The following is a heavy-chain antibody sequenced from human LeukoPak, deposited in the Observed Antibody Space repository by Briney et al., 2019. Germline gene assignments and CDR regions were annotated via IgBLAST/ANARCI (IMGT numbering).Heavy chain of an antibody. CDR2: IWYDGSGK. CDR3: ARDRGSYYVDY. CDR1: GFTFRNHG. D-gene: IGHD1-26*01. V-gene: IGHV3-33*01. J-gene: IGHJ4*02. Sequence: GGSLRLSCATSGFTFRNHGMHWVRQAPGKGLEWVADIWYDGSGKYYADSVKGRFTISRDNSKNTLYLQMNSLRADDTAVYYCARDRGSYYVDYWGQGTLVTVSS.